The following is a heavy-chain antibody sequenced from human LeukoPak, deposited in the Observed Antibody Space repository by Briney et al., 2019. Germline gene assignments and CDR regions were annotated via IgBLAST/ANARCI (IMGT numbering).Heavy chain of an antibody. D-gene: IGHD7-27*01. CDR3: AKEAGHWDFDY. Sequence: GGSLRLSCAASGFTFSSYAMSWLRQAPGKGLEWVSTVSANGVGTYYTDSVKGRFTISRDNSKNTLYLQMNSLRAEDTAVYHCAKEAGHWDFDYWGQGTLVTISS. CDR2: VSANGVGT. J-gene: IGHJ4*02. CDR1: GFTFSSYA. V-gene: IGHV3-23*01.